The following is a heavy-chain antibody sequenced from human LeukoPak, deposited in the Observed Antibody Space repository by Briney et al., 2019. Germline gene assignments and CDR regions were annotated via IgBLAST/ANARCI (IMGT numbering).Heavy chain of an antibody. Sequence: GTSLRLPCAASGFTFNSYAIHWVRQAPGKGLEWVTIISYDGRTKYYADCVKGRFIISRDNSKNTLYLQMDSLRPEDTAVYYCVRGSSSFYDSSGYSYYFDNWGQGTLVTVSS. CDR2: ISYDGRTK. CDR1: GFTFNSYA. J-gene: IGHJ4*02. CDR3: VRGSSSFYDSSGYSYYFDN. D-gene: IGHD3-22*01. V-gene: IGHV3-30*04.